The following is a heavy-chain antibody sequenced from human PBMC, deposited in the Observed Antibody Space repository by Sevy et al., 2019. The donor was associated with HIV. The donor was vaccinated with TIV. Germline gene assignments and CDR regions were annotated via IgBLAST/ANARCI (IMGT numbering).Heavy chain of an antibody. D-gene: IGHD3-9*01. V-gene: IGHV3-30*18. CDR1: GISFTTSG. Sequence: GGSLRLSCVVSGISFTTSGMHWVRQAPGKGLEWVAVISYHGRDKFYAESVKGRYTISRENSKNMLYLQMNSRRAEDTAVYYCAKDFTGYNGMDVWGQGTKVTVSS. CDR3: AKDFTGYNGMDV. CDR2: ISYHGRDK. J-gene: IGHJ6*02.